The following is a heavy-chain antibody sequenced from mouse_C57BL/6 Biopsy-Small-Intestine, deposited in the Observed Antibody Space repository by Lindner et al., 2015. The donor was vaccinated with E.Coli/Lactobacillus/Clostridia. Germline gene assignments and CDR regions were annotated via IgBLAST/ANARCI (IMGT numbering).Heavy chain of an antibody. J-gene: IGHJ3*01. V-gene: IGHV14-1*01. CDR2: INPNNGDS. CDR1: GFNIKDSL. CDR3: TKCGGFRDFAY. Sequence: VQLQESGAELVRPGASVKLSCTASGFNIKDSLMHWVKQRPEQGLEWIGEINPNNGDSNYNEKFRNKATLTIDKSSTTAYMQLSSLTSEDSAVYYCTKCGGFRDFAYWGQGTLVTVSA.